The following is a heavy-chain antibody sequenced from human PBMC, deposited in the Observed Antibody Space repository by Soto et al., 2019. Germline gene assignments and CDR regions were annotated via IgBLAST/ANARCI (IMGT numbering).Heavy chain of an antibody. CDR1: GFTFSSYD. D-gene: IGHD2-15*01. CDR2: IGTAGDT. Sequence: GGSLRLPCAASGFTFSSYDMHWVRQATGKGLEWVSAIGTAGDTYYPGSVKGRFTISRENAKNSLYLQMNSLRAEDTAVYYCARGLVGTPEYYYYGMDVWGQGTTVTVSS. J-gene: IGHJ6*02. CDR3: ARGLVGTPEYYYYGMDV. V-gene: IGHV3-13*01.